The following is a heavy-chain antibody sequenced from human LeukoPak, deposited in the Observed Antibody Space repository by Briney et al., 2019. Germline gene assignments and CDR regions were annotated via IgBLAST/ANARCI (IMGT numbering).Heavy chain of an antibody. J-gene: IGHJ4*02. CDR1: GFTFSDYY. Sequence: GGSLRLSCAASGFTFSDYYMSWIRQAPGKGLEWVSYISSSGSTIYYADSVKGRFTISRDNAKNSLYLQMNSLRAEDTALYYCAKDITEPTVTTSGFDYWGQGTLVTVSS. CDR3: AKDITEPTVTTSGFDY. D-gene: IGHD4-17*01. V-gene: IGHV3-11*01. CDR2: ISSSGSTI.